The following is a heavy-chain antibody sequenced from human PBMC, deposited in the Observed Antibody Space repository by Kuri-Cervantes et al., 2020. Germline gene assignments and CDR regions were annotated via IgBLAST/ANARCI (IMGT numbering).Heavy chain of an antibody. Sequence: GFTFSSYWMSWVRQAPGKGLEWLANIRQDGSEKYYVDSVKGRFPISRDNAKNSLFLQMNSLRAADTAVYYCARGGSSWYEISWFDPWGQGTLVTVSS. CDR3: ARGGSSWYEISWFDP. J-gene: IGHJ5*02. CDR2: IRQDGSEK. V-gene: IGHV3-7*03. D-gene: IGHD6-13*01. CDR1: GFTFSSYW.